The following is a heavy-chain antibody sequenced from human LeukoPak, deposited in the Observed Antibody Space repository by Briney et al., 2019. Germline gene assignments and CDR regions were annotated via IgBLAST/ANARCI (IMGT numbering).Heavy chain of an antibody. J-gene: IGHJ4*02. D-gene: IGHD3-10*01. CDR2: INHSGST. CDR3: ARGVLQYGSGPKYYFDY. V-gene: IGHV4-34*01. CDR1: GGSFSGYY. Sequence: SETLSLTCAVYGGSFSGYYWSWIRQPPGKGLEWIGEINHSGSTNYNPSLKSRVTISVDTSKNQFSLKLSSVTAADTAVYYCARGVLQYGSGPKYYFDYWGQGTLVTVSS.